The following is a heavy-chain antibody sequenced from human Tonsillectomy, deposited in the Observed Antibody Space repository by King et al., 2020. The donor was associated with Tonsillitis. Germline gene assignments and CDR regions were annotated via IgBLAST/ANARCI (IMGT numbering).Heavy chain of an antibody. V-gene: IGHV7-4-1*02. J-gene: IGHJ6*02. CDR1: GYTFTSYA. CDR3: ARRDIYCSSTSCYVRPWSYYGMDV. D-gene: IGHD2-2*01. Sequence: QLVQSGSELKKPGASVKVSCKASGYTFTSYAMNWVRQGPGQGLEWMGWINTNTGNPTYAQGFTGRFVFSLDTSVSTAYLQISSLKAEDTAVYYCARRDIYCSSTSCYVRPWSYYGMDVWGQGTTVTVSS. CDR2: INTNTGNP.